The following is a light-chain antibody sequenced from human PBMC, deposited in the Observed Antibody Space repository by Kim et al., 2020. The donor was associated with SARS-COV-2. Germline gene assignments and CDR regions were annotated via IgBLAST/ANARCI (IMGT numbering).Light chain of an antibody. Sequence: GQSITISCTGTSRDVGGYKYVSWYRQQPGTAPKLMIYDVDNRPSGVSDRFSGSKSGNTASLTISGLQAEDEGDYYCSSYTSTDTVVFGGGTQLTVL. V-gene: IGLV2-14*03. CDR1: SRDVGGYKY. CDR2: DVD. J-gene: IGLJ2*01. CDR3: SSYTSTDTVV.